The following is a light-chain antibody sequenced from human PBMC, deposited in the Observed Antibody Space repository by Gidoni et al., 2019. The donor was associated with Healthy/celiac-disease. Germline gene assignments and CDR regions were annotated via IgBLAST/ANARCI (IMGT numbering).Light chain of an antibody. J-gene: IGLJ2*01. CDR3: QAWDSSTVV. Sequence: SYELPHPPSVSVYPGQTASITCSGDKLGDKYACWYQQKPGQSPVLVIYQDSKRPSGIPERFSGSNSGNTATLTISGTQAMDEADYYCQAWDSSTVVFGGGTKLTVL. CDR2: QDS. V-gene: IGLV3-1*01. CDR1: KLGDKY.